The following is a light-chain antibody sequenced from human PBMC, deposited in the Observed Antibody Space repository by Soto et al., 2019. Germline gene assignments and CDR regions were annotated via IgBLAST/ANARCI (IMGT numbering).Light chain of an antibody. V-gene: IGLV1-51*01. Sequence: QSVLTQPPSVSAAPGQTVTIACSGSKSNIGRNYISWYQQLPGTAPKLVIYDINKRPSGIGDRFSGSKSGTSAALGITGLQTGDEDYYFCASWDTNLSAVVFGGGTKLTVL. J-gene: IGLJ3*02. CDR1: KSNIGRNY. CDR3: ASWDTNLSAVV. CDR2: DIN.